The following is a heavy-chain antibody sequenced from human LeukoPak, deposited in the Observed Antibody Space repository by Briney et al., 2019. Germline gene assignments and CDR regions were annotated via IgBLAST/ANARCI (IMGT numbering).Heavy chain of an antibody. Sequence: PGGSLRLSCAASGFTFGNAWMSWVRQAPGKGLEWVSVIYSGGSTYYADSVKGRFTISRDNSKNTLYLQMNSLRAEDTAVYYCARGTDYDSSGYYDSYYYYGMDVWGQGTTVTVSS. J-gene: IGHJ6*02. V-gene: IGHV3-53*01. D-gene: IGHD3-22*01. CDR1: GFTFGNAW. CDR2: IYSGGST. CDR3: ARGTDYDSSGYYDSYYYYGMDV.